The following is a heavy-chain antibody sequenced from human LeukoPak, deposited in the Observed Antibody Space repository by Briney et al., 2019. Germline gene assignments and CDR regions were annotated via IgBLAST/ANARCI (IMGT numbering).Heavy chain of an antibody. J-gene: IGHJ5*02. D-gene: IGHD1-26*01. Sequence: SETLSLTCTVSGYSISSGYYWGWIRQPPGKGLEWIGSIYHSGSTYYNPSLKSRVTISVDTSKNQFSLKLSSVTAADTAVYCCARGTSGSYYHGQSWFDPWGQGTLVTVSS. V-gene: IGHV4-38-2*02. CDR1: GYSISSGYY. CDR2: IYHSGST. CDR3: ARGTSGSYYHGQSWFDP.